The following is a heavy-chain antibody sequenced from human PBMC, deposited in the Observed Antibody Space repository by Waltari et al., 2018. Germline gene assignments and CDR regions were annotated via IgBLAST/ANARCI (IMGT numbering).Heavy chain of an antibody. V-gene: IGHV4-38-2*01. D-gene: IGHD6-6*01. CDR3: AIKSSSYYYMDV. CDR2: IYHSGST. CDR1: GSSSSSGYY. Sequence: QVQLQESGPGLVKPSETLALTCSVYGSSSSSGYYWGWIRQPPGKGLEYIARIYHSGSTYYNPFLRSRVPISVDTSKNQFSLKLSSVTAADTAVYYCAIKSSSYYYMDVWGKGTTVTVSS. J-gene: IGHJ6*03.